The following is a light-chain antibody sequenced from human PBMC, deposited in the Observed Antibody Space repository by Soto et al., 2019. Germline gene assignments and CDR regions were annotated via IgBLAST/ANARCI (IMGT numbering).Light chain of an antibody. CDR2: GAS. V-gene: IGKV1-33*01. CDR3: QQCNNLPIT. Sequence: IRVDKCPYSLSASVGDRVTVTGQAKQDISKYSNWNKQQPGKAHKPLIYGASSLETGLPSRFSGSGSGTDITFTISSLQPEDIATYYCQQCNNLPITFGQGTRLEIK. J-gene: IGKJ5*01. CDR1: QDISKY.